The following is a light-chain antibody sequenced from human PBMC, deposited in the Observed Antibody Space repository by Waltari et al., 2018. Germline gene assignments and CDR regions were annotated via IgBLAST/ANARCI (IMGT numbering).Light chain of an antibody. Sequence: SYELTQPPSVSVSPGQTARITCSGDALPNKYGYWYQQKSGQAPVLVIYEDNKRRSGIPKRFSGSSSGTMVTLTSSGAQVEDEGDYYCYSTDRTGKQRVFGGGTKLTVL. V-gene: IGLV3-10*01. CDR2: EDN. J-gene: IGLJ2*01. CDR1: ALPNKY. CDR3: YSTDRTGKQRV.